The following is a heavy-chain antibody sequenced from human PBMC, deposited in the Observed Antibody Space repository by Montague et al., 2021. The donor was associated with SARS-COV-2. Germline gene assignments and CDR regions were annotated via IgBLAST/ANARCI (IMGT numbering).Heavy chain of an antibody. CDR3: ARLDVVVVAAFDY. V-gene: IGHV5-10-1*03. D-gene: IGHD2-15*01. CDR2: IDPSDSYT. CDR1: GYSFTSDW. J-gene: IGHJ4*02. Sequence: QSGAEVKKPGESLRISCKGSGYSFTSDWISWVRQMPGKGLEWMGXIDPSDSYTNYSPSFQGHVTISADRSISTAYLQWSSLKASDTAMYYCARLDVVVVAAFDYWGQGTLVTVSS.